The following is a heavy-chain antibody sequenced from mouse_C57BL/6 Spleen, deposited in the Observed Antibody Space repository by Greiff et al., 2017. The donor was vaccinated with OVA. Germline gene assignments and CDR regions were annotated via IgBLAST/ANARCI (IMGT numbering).Heavy chain of an antibody. CDR1: GYTFTDYN. CDR3: GRGGWAY. CDR2: INPNNGGT. D-gene: IGHD3-3*01. V-gene: IGHV1-18*01. Sequence: VQLQQSGPELVKPGASVKLPCKASGYTFTDYNMDWVKQSHGQSLEWIGDINPNNGGTIYNQKFKGKATLTVDKSSSTAYMELRSLTSEDTAGYCWGRGGWAYWGQGTLVTVSA. J-gene: IGHJ3*01.